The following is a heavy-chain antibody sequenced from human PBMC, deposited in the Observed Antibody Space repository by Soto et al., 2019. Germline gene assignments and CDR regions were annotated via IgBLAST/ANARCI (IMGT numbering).Heavy chain of an antibody. V-gene: IGHV3-11*01. CDR2: ISSSGSTI. Sequence: GGSLRRSCAASGFTFSDYYMSWIRQAPGKGLEWVSYISSSGSTIYYADSVKGRFTISRDNAKNSLYLQMNSLRAEDTAVYYCARAAIRFPAAGMYNWFDPWGQGTLVPVSS. D-gene: IGHD2-2*01. CDR1: GFTFSDYY. CDR3: ARAAIRFPAAGMYNWFDP. J-gene: IGHJ5*02.